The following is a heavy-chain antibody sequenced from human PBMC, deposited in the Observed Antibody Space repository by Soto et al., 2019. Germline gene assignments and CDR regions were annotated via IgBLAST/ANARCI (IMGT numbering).Heavy chain of an antibody. V-gene: IGHV3-23*01. J-gene: IGHJ4*02. CDR3: AKWYGSGSYLYYFDY. Sequence: SGGSLRLSCAASGFTFSSYAMSWVRQAPGKGLEWVSAISGSGGSTYYADSVKGRFTISRDNSKNTLYLQMNSLRAEDTAVYYCAKWYGSGSYLYYFDYWGQGTLVTVSS. D-gene: IGHD3-10*01. CDR2: ISGSGGST. CDR1: GFTFSSYA.